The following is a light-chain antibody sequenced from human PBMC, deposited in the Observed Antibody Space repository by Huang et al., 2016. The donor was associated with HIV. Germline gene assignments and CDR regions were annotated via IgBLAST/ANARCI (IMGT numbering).Light chain of an antibody. Sequence: EIVLTQSPGTLSLSPGERATLSCRASQRVSNNYLAWYQQKPGQAPRLLIYGASSRATGIPDRFSGSGSGTGFTLTISRLEPEDFAVYFCQQYGTLLTFGGGTKVEI. J-gene: IGKJ4*01. CDR1: QRVSNNY. V-gene: IGKV3-20*01. CDR3: QQYGTLLT. CDR2: GAS.